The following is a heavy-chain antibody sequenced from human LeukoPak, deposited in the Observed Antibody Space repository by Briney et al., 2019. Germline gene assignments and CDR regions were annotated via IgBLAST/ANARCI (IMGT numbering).Heavy chain of an antibody. Sequence: GGSLRLSCAASGFTFSTYGMIWVRQAPGKGLEWVSAISGSGGSTYYADSVKGRFTISRDNSKNALYLQMNSLRAEDTAVYYCAKGGSTGAFDIWGQGTMVTVSS. CDR2: ISGSGGST. J-gene: IGHJ3*02. D-gene: IGHD2-2*01. CDR3: AKGGSTGAFDI. V-gene: IGHV3-23*01. CDR1: GFTFSTYG.